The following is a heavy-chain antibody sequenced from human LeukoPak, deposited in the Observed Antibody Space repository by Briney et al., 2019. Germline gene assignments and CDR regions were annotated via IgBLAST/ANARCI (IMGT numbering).Heavy chain of an antibody. D-gene: IGHD6-13*01. J-gene: IGHJ6*04. CDR1: GYSFTSYW. Sequence: GESLKISCKGSGYSFTSYWIGWVRQMPGKGLEWMGIIYPGDSDTRYSPSFQGQVTISADKSISTAYLQWSSLKASDTAMDYCARRSSSSWYYGDVWGKGTTVTVSS. CDR2: IYPGDSDT. CDR3: ARRSSSSWYYGDV. V-gene: IGHV5-51*01.